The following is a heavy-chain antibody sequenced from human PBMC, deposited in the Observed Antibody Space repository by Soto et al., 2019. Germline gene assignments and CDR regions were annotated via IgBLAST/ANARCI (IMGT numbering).Heavy chain of an antibody. Sequence: ASVKVSCKASGYTFTSYGISWVRQAPGQGLEWMGWISAYNGNTNYAQKLQGRVTMTTDTSTSTAYMELRSLRSDDTAVYYCARERDYYYYYYMDVWGKGATVTVSS. CDR3: ARERDYYYYYYMDV. J-gene: IGHJ6*03. CDR2: ISAYNGNT. CDR1: GYTFTSYG. V-gene: IGHV1-18*01.